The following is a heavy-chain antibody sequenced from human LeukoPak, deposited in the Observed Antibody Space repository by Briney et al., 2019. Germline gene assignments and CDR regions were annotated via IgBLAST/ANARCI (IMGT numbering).Heavy chain of an antibody. J-gene: IGHJ4*02. V-gene: IGHV3-66*01. CDR1: GLTFSSNY. Sequence: GGSLRLSCAVSGLTFSSNYMSWVRQAPGKGLEWVSVIHNSGSTYYANSVKDRFTFSRDTSKNTVYLQVNSLRAEDTAVYYCVGATGFAYWGQGTLVTVSS. CDR3: VGATGFAY. D-gene: IGHD4-17*01. CDR2: IHNSGST.